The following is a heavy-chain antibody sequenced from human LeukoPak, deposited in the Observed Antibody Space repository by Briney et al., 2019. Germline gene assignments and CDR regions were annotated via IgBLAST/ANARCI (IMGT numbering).Heavy chain of an antibody. CDR2: INPSTGGT. J-gene: IGHJ4*02. CDR1: RPTFTTYF. D-gene: IGHD6-13*01. V-gene: IGHV1-2*02. CDR3: ARGGYCTTSSCYN. Sequence: ALVKVSCKIPRPTFTTYFIYWVRPAPGQGLEWMGWINPSTGGTNSAQEFHGRITMARDTSTSTAYMELSSLRSDDTAVYYCARGGYCTTSSCYNWGQGTPVTASS.